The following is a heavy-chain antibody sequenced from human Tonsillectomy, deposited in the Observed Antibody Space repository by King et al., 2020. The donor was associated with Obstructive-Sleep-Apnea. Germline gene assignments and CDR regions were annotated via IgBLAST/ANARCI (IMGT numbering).Heavy chain of an antibody. CDR1: GGSISSYY. V-gene: IGHV4-59*08. CDR3: ARHLYYYYGMDV. J-gene: IGHJ6*02. Sequence: QLQESGPGLVKPSETLSLTCTVSGGSISSYYWSWIRQPPGKGLEWIGYIYYSGSTNYNPSLESRVTISVDTSKNQFSLKLSSVTAADTAVYYCARHLYYYYGMDVWGQGTTVTVSS. CDR2: IYYSGST.